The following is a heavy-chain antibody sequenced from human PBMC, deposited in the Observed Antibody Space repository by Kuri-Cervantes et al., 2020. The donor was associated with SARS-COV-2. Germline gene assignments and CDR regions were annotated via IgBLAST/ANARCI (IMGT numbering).Heavy chain of an antibody. V-gene: IGHV3-48*02. CDR3: ARGSEAGYYYFDY. CDR1: GFTFSSYS. D-gene: IGHD3-9*01. Sequence: GESLKISCAASGFTFSSYSMNWVRQAPGKGLEWVPYISSSSSTIYYADSVKGRFTISRDNAKNSLYLQMNSLRDEDTAVYYCARGSEAGYYYFDYWGQGTLVTVSS. J-gene: IGHJ4*02. CDR2: ISSSSSTI.